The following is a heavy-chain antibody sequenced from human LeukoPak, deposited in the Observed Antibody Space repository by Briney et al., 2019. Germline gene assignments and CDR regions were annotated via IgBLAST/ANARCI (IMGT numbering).Heavy chain of an antibody. CDR1: GYSFTSYW. J-gene: IGHJ5*02. CDR3: AKDIAAAGMKGFDP. Sequence: GESLKISCKGSGYSFTSYWIGWVRQAPGQRLEWMGWINAGNGNTKYSQKFQGRVTITRDTSASTAYMELSSLRSEDTAVYYCAKDIAAAGMKGFDPWGQGTLVTVSS. V-gene: IGHV1-3*01. D-gene: IGHD6-13*01. CDR2: INAGNGNT.